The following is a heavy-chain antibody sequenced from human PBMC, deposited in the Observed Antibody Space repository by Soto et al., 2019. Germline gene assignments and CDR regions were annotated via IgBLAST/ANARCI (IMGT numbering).Heavy chain of an antibody. CDR1: GYTFTSYG. J-gene: IGHJ3*02. CDR3: ASQDPNCSGGSCYPHDAFDI. D-gene: IGHD2-15*01. V-gene: IGHV1-18*01. CDR2: ISAYNGNT. Sequence: ASVKVSCKASGYTFTSYGISWVRQAPGQGLEWMGRISAYNGNTNYAQKLKGRVTITTDTSTSTANMELRSLRSEDTAVYYCASQDPNCSGGSCYPHDAFDIWGQGTMVTVSS.